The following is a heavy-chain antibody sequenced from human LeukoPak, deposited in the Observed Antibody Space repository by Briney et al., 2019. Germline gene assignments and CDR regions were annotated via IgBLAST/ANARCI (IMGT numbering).Heavy chain of an antibody. CDR1: GYTFTSYY. V-gene: IGHV1-46*01. D-gene: IGHD6-19*01. CDR3: ARDLYSSGWYGQGEGYYYYYMDV. J-gene: IGHJ6*03. CDR2: INPSGGST. Sequence: GASVKVSCKASGYTFTSYYMHWVRQAPGQGLEWMGIINPSGGSTSYAQKFQGRVTMTRDMSTSTVYMELSSLRSEDTAVYYCARDLYSSGWYGQGEGYYYYYMDVWGKGTTVTVSS.